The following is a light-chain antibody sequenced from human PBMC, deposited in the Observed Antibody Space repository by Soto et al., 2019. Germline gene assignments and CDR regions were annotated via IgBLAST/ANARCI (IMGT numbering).Light chain of an antibody. V-gene: IGKV1-39*01. CDR3: QQSFITPPLT. CDR1: QSISTY. CDR2: VES. Sequence: DIQMTQSPSSLSASIGDIITITCRASQSISTYLNWYQQKPGKAPKLLIYVESTLQNGVPSRFSGSGSATDYTLTISGLQPEDFATYYCQQSFITPPLTFGGGTEVEMK. J-gene: IGKJ4*01.